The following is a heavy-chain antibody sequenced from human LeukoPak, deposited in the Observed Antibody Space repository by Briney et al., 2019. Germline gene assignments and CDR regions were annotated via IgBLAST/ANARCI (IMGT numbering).Heavy chain of an antibody. J-gene: IGHJ6*02. Sequence: GESLKISCKGSGYSFTSYWISWVRQMPGKGLEWMGKIDPSDSYTNYSPSFQGHVTISADKSISTAYLQWSSLKASDTVMYYCARLDTAGSYYYGMDVWGQGTTVTVSS. CDR2: IDPSDSYT. CDR1: GYSFTSYW. V-gene: IGHV5-10-1*01. D-gene: IGHD5-18*01. CDR3: ARLDTAGSYYYGMDV.